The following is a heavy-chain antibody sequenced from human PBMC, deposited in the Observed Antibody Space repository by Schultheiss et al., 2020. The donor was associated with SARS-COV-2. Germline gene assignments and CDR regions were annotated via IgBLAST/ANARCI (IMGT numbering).Heavy chain of an antibody. Sequence: SETLSLTCAVSGGSISSGGYSWSWIRQPPGKGLEWIGEIYHSGSTYYNPSLKSRVTISVDTSKNQFSLKLSSVTAADTAVYYCARGLGYYGSTTKGDYWAQGTLVTV. CDR2: IYHSGST. J-gene: IGHJ4*02. D-gene: IGHD3-10*01. CDR3: ARGLGYYGSTTKGDY. CDR1: GGSISSGGYS. V-gene: IGHV4-30-2*01.